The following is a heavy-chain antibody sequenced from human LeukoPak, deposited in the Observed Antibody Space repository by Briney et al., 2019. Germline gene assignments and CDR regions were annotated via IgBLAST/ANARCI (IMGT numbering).Heavy chain of an antibody. D-gene: IGHD1-26*01. Sequence: SETLSLTCTVSGGSISRSSYYWGWIRQPPGKELEWIGYIYYSGSTNYNPSLKSRVTISVDTSKNQFSLKLSSVTAADTAVYYCARAGATIGVYYYYYMDVWGKGTTVTISS. J-gene: IGHJ6*03. CDR3: ARAGATIGVYYYYYMDV. V-gene: IGHV4-61*05. CDR1: GGSISRSSYY. CDR2: IYYSGST.